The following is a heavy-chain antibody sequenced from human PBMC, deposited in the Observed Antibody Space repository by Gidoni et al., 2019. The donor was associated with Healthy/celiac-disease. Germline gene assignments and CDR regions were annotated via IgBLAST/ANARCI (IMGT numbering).Heavy chain of an antibody. CDR2: IYYSGST. J-gene: IGHJ3*02. CDR3: ARPGNSDAFDI. D-gene: IGHD3-10*01. CDR1: GGSISSSSYY. Sequence: QLQLQESGPGLVKPSETLSLTCNVSGGSISSSSYYWGWIRQPPGKGLEWIGSIYYSGSTYYNPSLKSRVTISVDTSKNQFSLKLSSVTAADTAVYYCARPGNSDAFDIWGQGTMVTVSS. V-gene: IGHV4-39*01.